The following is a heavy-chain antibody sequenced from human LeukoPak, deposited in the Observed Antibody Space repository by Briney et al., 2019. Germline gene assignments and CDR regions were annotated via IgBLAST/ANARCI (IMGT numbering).Heavy chain of an antibody. Sequence: PSETLSLTCAVSGYSISIGRYWGGIRQPPGKGLEWIGSIYHSGSTYYNPSLKSRVTISVDTSKNHFSLTLRSVTAADTAVYYCARILSTAGIDYWGQGTLVTVSS. CDR1: GYSISIGRY. V-gene: IGHV4-38-2*01. J-gene: IGHJ4*02. CDR2: IYHSGST. D-gene: IGHD2-2*01. CDR3: ARILSTAGIDY.